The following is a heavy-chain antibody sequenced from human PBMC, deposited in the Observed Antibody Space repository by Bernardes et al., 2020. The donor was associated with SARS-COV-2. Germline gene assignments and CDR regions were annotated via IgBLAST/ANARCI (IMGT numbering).Heavy chain of an antibody. CDR3: ARGGGYYDSSGYYQRYFDY. J-gene: IGHJ4*02. Sequence: GSLRLSCAASGFTFSSYDMHWVRQATGKGLEWVSAIGTAGDTYYPGSVKGRFTISRENAKNSLYLQMNSLRAGDTAVYYCARGGGYYDSSGYYQRYFDYWGQGTLVTVSS. V-gene: IGHV3-13*01. CDR1: GFTFSSYD. CDR2: IGTAGDT. D-gene: IGHD3-22*01.